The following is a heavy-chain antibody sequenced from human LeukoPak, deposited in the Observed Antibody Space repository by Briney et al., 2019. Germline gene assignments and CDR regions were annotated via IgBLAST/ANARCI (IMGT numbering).Heavy chain of an antibody. CDR1: GFTFSSYA. J-gene: IGHJ4*02. CDR3: ARDDGSGSYYNTNFDY. Sequence: PGGSPRLSCAASGFTFSSYAMHWVRQAPGKGLEWVAVISYDGSNKYYADSVKGRFTISRDNSKNTLYLQMNSLRAEDTAVYYCARDDGSGSYYNTNFDYWGQGTLVTVSS. CDR2: ISYDGSNK. V-gene: IGHV3-30-3*01. D-gene: IGHD3-10*01.